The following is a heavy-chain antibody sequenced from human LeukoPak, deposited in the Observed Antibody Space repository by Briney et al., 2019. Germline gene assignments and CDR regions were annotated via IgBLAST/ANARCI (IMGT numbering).Heavy chain of an antibody. CDR2: IYTSGST. D-gene: IGHD1-26*01. Sequence: SETLSLTCTVSGGSLSSGSYYWSWIRQPAGKGLEWIGRIYTSGSTNYNPSLKSRVTISVDTSKNQFSLKLSSVTAADTAVYYCAKVSGEWELQDAFDIWGQGTMATVSS. J-gene: IGHJ3*02. V-gene: IGHV4-61*02. CDR1: GGSLSSGSYY. CDR3: AKVSGEWELQDAFDI.